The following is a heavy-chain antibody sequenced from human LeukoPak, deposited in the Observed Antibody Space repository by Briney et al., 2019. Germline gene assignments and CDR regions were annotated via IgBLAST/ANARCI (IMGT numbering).Heavy chain of an antibody. D-gene: IGHD2-2*01. J-gene: IGHJ6*03. V-gene: IGHV4-4*07. CDR1: GGSISSYY. CDR3: ARDGWDIVVVPAAFTGPYYYYMDV. Sequence: SETLSLTCTVSGGSISSYYWSWIRQPAGKGLEWIGRIYTSGSTNYNPSLKGRVTMSVDTSKNQFSLKLSSVTAADTAVYYCARDGWDIVVVPAAFTGPYYYYMDVWGKGTTVTVSS. CDR2: IYTSGST.